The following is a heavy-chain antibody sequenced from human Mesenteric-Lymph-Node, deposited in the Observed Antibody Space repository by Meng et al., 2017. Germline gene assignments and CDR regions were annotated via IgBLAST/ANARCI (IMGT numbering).Heavy chain of an antibody. CDR2: IKSKTDGGTT. CDR3: TTGIFLRGYSYGYTFDY. D-gene: IGHD5-18*01. Sequence: GESLKISCAASGFTFSNAWMSWVRQAPGKGLEWVGRIKSKTDGGTTDYAAPVKGRFTISRDDSKNTLYPQMNSLKTEDTAVYYCTTGIFLRGYSYGYTFDYWGQGTLVTVSS. J-gene: IGHJ4*02. V-gene: IGHV3-15*01. CDR1: GFTFSNAW.